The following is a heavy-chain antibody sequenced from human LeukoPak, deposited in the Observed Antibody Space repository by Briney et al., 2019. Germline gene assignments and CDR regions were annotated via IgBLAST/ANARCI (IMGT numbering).Heavy chain of an antibody. D-gene: IGHD5-18*01. CDR1: GFTFSDYY. J-gene: IGHJ4*02. CDR2: ISSSGSTI. V-gene: IGHV3-11*04. Sequence: PGGSLRLSCAASGFTFSDYYMSWIRQAPGKGLEWVSYISSSGSTIYYADAAKGRFTISSANAKNSLYLQMNSLRAEDTAVYYCARQGGYSYGLDYWGQGTLVTVSS. CDR3: ARQGGYSYGLDY.